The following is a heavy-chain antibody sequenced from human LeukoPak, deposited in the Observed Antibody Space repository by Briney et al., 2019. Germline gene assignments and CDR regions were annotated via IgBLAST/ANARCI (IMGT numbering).Heavy chain of an antibody. CDR3: ARAVSGYDRVNP. CDR1: GGSFSGYY. Sequence: PSETLSLTCAVSGGSFSGYYWSRLREPPGKGLEWIGEINHSGSTNYNPSLKSRVTISVDTSKNQFSLKLSSVTAADTAVYYCARAVSGYDRVNPWGQGTLVTVSS. V-gene: IGHV4-34*01. J-gene: IGHJ5*02. D-gene: IGHD5-12*01. CDR2: INHSGST.